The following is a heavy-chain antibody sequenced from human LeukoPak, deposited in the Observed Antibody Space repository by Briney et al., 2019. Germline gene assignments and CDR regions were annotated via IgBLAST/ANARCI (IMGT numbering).Heavy chain of an antibody. J-gene: IGHJ4*02. D-gene: IGHD3-16*01. CDR1: GFTFSSYG. CDR3: AYTNHLTY. Sequence: GGSLRLSCAASGFTFSSYGLHWVRQAPGQGLEWVANIKYDGSEEYYADSVKGRFTISRDNAKNSLSLQMNYVRAGDTAIYYCAYTNHLTYWGQGTLVTVSS. V-gene: IGHV3-7*01. CDR2: IKYDGSEE.